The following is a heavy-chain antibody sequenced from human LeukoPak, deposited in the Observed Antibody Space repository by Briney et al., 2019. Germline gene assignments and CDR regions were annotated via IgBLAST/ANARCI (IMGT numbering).Heavy chain of an antibody. V-gene: IGHV4-59*04. CDR2: IYYSGST. CDR3: ARQLVSLDAFDI. J-gene: IGHJ3*02. Sequence: PSETLSLTCTVSGGSISSYYWSWIRQPPGKGLEWIGYIYYSGSTYYNPSLKSRVTISVDTSKNQFSLKLSSVTAADTAVYYCARQLVSLDAFDIWGQGTMVTVSS. D-gene: IGHD2-8*01. CDR1: GGSISSYY.